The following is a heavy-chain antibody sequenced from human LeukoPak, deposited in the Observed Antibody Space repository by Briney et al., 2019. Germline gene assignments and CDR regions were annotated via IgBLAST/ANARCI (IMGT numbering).Heavy chain of an antibody. Sequence: PGGSLRLSCAASGFTFSSYAMSWVRQAPGKGLEWVSVISDRGGSSYYADSVKGRFTISRDSSKNTLFLHMNTLRAEDTAIYYCAKDRTVGASYWYFDLWGRGTLVTVSS. D-gene: IGHD1-26*01. V-gene: IGHV3-23*01. J-gene: IGHJ2*01. CDR1: GFTFSSYA. CDR2: ISDRGGSS. CDR3: AKDRTVGASYWYFDL.